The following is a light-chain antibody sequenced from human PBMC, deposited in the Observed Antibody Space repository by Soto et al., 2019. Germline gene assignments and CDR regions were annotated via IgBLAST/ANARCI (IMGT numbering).Light chain of an antibody. Sequence: DIQLTQSPSSLSASVGDRVTLTCRASQRISSWLAWYQQKPGMSPKLLISRASRLESGVPPRFSGSGSGTEFTLTITSLQPDDFATYYCQEYKSFTWTFGQGTKVEL. CDR2: RAS. CDR3: QEYKSFTWT. CDR1: QRISSW. J-gene: IGKJ1*01. V-gene: IGKV1-5*01.